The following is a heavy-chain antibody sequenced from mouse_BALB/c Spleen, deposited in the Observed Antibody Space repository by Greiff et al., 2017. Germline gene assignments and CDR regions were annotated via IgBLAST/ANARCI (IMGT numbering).Heavy chain of an antibody. V-gene: IGHV1S137*01. D-gene: IGHD2-3*01. CDR2: ISTYYGDA. J-gene: IGHJ4*01. CDR1: GYTFTDYA. CDR3: ARRGLLRAMDY. Sequence: QVQLQQSGAELVRPGVSVKISCKGSGYTFTDYAMHWVKQSHAKSLEWIGVISTYYGDASYNQKFKGKATMTVDKSSSTAYMELARLTSEDSAIYYCARRGLLRAMDYWGQGTSVTVSS.